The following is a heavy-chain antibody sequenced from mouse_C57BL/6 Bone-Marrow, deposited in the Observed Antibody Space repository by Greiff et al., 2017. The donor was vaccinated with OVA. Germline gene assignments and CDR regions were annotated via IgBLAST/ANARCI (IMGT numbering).Heavy chain of an antibody. CDR1: GYTFTSYW. V-gene: IGHV1-64*01. CDR2: IHPNSGST. D-gene: IGHD1-1*01. J-gene: IGHJ3*01. Sequence: VQLQQPGAELVKPGASVKLSCKASGYTFTSYWMHWVKQRPGQGLEWIGMIHPNSGSTNYNEKIKSKATLTVDKSSSTAYMQLSSLTSEDSAVYYCARSIYYYGSSGAWFAYWGLGTLVTVSA. CDR3: ARSIYYYGSSGAWFAY.